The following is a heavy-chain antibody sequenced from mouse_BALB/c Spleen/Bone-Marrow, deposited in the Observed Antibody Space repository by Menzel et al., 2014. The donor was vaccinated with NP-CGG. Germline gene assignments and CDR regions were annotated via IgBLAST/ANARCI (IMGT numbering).Heavy chain of an antibody. Sequence: QVQLQQSGPGLVAPSQSLSTTCTVSGFSLTSYGVHWVRQPPGKGLEWLGVIWAGGSTNYNSALMSRLSISKDSSKSQVFLKMNSLQTGDTAMYYCARDENYYGNYGTMDYWGQGTSVTVSS. V-gene: IGHV2-9*02. CDR2: IWAGGST. CDR3: ARDENYYGNYGTMDY. J-gene: IGHJ4*01. D-gene: IGHD2-1*01. CDR1: GFSLTSYG.